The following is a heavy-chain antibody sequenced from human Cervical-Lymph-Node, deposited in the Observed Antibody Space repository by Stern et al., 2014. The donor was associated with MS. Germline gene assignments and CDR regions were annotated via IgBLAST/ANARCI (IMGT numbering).Heavy chain of an antibody. J-gene: IGHJ4*02. V-gene: IGHV4-4*02. CDR1: VDSITRNNW. Sequence: HVQLQESCPGLVKPSGTLSLTCAVSVDSITRNNWWSWVRQSPGKGLEWIGVIYHLGSTTYSPSLQSEFPISADKPKNKFPLRLDSVTAADTALYYCARQHCTTINCENYYFDYWGQGSLVTVSS. D-gene: IGHD2/OR15-2a*01. CDR3: ARQHCTTINCENYYFDY. CDR2: IYHLGST.